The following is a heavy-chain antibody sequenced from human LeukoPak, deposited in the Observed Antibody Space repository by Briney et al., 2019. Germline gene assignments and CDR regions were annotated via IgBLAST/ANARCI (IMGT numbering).Heavy chain of an antibody. CDR1: RFTFSSYG. Sequence: PGGSLRLSCAASRFTFSSYGMSWVRQAPGKGLEWVSAISGSGGSTYYADSVKGRFTISRDNSKNTLYLQMNSLGAEDTAVYYCAKNYGSGSYYNVDYFDYWGQGTLVTVSS. V-gene: IGHV3-23*01. D-gene: IGHD3-10*01. CDR2: ISGSGGST. J-gene: IGHJ4*02. CDR3: AKNYGSGSYYNVDYFDY.